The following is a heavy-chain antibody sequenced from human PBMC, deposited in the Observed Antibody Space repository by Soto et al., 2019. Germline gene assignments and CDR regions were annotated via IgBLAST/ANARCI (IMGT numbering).Heavy chain of an antibody. CDR2: IMPFFGSG. CDR3: ARDRAGYYSHFVY. CDR1: RGTFTNYA. Sequence: QVYLVQSGAEVKKPGSSVKVSCKALRGTFTNYAFSWVRQAPGQDLEWMGGIMPFFGSGNYAQKFQGRINITADQSTSSVYLELNSLRSEDTAVYYCARDRAGYYSHFVYWGQGTLVTVSS. V-gene: IGHV1-69*01. J-gene: IGHJ4*02. D-gene: IGHD3-22*01.